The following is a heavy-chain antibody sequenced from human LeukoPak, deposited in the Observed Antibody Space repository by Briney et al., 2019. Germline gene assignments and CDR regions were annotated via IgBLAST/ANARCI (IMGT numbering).Heavy chain of an antibody. Sequence: ASVKVSCKASGGTFSSYAISWVRQAPGQGLEWMGGIIPIFGTANYAQKFQGRVTITADESTSTAYMELSSLRSDDTAVYYCARVYRVDEFDYWGQGTLVTVSS. V-gene: IGHV1-69*13. D-gene: IGHD2-15*01. CDR1: GGTFSSYA. CDR3: ARVYRVDEFDY. J-gene: IGHJ4*02. CDR2: IIPIFGTA.